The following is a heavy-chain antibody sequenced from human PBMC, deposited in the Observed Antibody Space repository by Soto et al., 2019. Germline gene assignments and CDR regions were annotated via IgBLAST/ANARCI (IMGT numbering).Heavy chain of an antibody. CDR1: GFTFSGSA. CDR2: IRIKGNIYAT. V-gene: IGHV3-73*01. D-gene: IGHD2-2*01. J-gene: IGHJ4*02. CDR3: ISHPDSCSSNSCYFREN. Sequence: GSLRLSCAASGFTFSGSAMHWVRQASGKGLEWVGRIRIKGNIYATAYAASVKGRFTVSRDDSKNTAYLQMNSLKTEDTAVYYCISHPDSCSSNSCYFRENWGQGNLVTI.